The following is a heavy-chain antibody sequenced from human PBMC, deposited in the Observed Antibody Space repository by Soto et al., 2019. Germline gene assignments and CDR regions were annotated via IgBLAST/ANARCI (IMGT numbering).Heavy chain of an antibody. CDR1: GFTFGSYA. V-gene: IGHV3-23*01. Sequence: GGSLRLSCAASGFTFGSYAMNWVRQAPGKGLEWLSTITDTGSHTYYADSVRGRFTTSRDNSKSTLYLQLSSLRAEDTAVYYCAKFVLLPVSAYFDYWGQGILVTVSS. CDR2: ITDTGSHT. J-gene: IGHJ4*02. CDR3: AKFVLLPVSAYFDY. D-gene: IGHD2-15*01.